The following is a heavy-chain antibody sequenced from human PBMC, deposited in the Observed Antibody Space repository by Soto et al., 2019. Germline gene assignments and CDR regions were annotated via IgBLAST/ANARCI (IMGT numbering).Heavy chain of an antibody. J-gene: IGHJ2*01. CDR3: AKSFVTYYYDSSGSPIWYFDL. V-gene: IGHV3-23*01. CDR1: GFTFSSYS. CDR2: ISGSGGRT. Sequence: PGGSLRLSSATSGFTFSSYSMSWVRQAPGKGLEWVSGISGSGGRTYYADSVKGRFTISRDNSKNTLYLQMNSLRAEDTAVYYCAKSFVTYYYDSSGSPIWYFDLWGRGTLVTVSS. D-gene: IGHD3-22*01.